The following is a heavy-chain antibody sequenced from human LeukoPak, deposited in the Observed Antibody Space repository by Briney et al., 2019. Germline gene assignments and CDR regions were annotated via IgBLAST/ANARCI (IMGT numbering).Heavy chain of an antibody. CDR1: GFTFSSYA. Sequence: PGGSLRLSCAASGFTFSSYAMHWVRQAPGKGLEWVAVISYDGSNKYYADSVKGRFTISRDDSKNTLYLQMNSLRAEDTAVYYCARGAPYAFDIWGQGTMVTVSS. J-gene: IGHJ3*02. V-gene: IGHV3-30*04. CDR2: ISYDGSNK. CDR3: ARGAPYAFDI.